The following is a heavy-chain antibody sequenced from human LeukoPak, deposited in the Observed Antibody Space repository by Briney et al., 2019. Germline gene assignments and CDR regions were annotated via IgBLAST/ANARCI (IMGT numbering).Heavy chain of an antibody. V-gene: IGHV4-39*01. Sequence: SETLSLTCNVSGGSISSYYWGWIRQPPGKGLEWIGSIYYSGSTYYNPSLRSRVTISVDTSKNQFSLKLSSVTAADTAVYYCARHSKRLINWFDPWGQGTLVTVSS. CDR3: ARHSKRLINWFDP. D-gene: IGHD1-1*01. CDR2: IYYSGST. J-gene: IGHJ5*02. CDR1: GGSISSYY.